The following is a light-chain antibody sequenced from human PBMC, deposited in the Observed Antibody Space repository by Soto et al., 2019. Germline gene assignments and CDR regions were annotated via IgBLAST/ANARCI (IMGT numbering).Light chain of an antibody. CDR1: QDISDY. V-gene: IGKV1-5*01. CDR3: QQYNSYSYT. CDR2: DAS. Sequence: DIQLTQSPSFLSASVGDRVTITCRASQDISDYLAWYQQRPGKAPKLLIYDASSLESGVPSRFSGSGSGTEFTLTISSLQPDDFATYYCQQYNSYSYTFGQGTKLEIK. J-gene: IGKJ2*01.